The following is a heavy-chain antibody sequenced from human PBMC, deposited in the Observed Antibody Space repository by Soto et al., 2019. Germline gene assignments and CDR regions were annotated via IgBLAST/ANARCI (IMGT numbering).Heavy chain of an antibody. CDR2: ISYDGSTK. J-gene: IGHJ6*02. D-gene: IGHD3-3*02. V-gene: IGHV3-30*18. Sequence: QVQLVESGGGVIQPGKSLRLSCAASGLSFSNYGMHWVRLAPGRGLEWVAVISYDGSTKYYGDSVKGRFTISRDNSINTLYLQMNSLRAEDTALYYCAKDQISHFWSGFPPYYSYTMDVWGPGTTVTVSS. CDR1: GLSFSNYG. CDR3: AKDQISHFWSGFPPYYSYTMDV.